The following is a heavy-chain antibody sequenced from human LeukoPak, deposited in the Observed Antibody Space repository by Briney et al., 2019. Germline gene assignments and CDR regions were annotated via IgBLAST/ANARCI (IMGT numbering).Heavy chain of an antibody. CDR3: ARANSDVLSFIDY. J-gene: IGHJ4*02. Sequence: PSETLSLTCTVSGGSISSYYWSWIWQPPGKGLEWIGYIYYSGSTNYNPSLKSRVTISVDTSKNQFSLKLSSVTAADTAVYYCARANSDVLSFIDYWGQGTLVTVSS. CDR1: GGSISSYY. CDR2: IYYSGST. V-gene: IGHV4-59*01. D-gene: IGHD3-16*02.